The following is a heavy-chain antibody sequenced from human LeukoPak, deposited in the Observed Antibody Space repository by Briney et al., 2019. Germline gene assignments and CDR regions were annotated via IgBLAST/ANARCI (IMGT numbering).Heavy chain of an antibody. CDR1: GFPFRNYV. CDR3: ARDLSCSSTSCFGNGMDV. Sequence: PGGSLRLSCAASGFPFRNYVMSWVRQAPGKGLEWVSSISSSSSYIYYADSVKGRFTISRDNAKNSLYLQMNSLRAEDTAVYYCARDLSCSSTSCFGNGMDVWGQGTTVTVSS. V-gene: IGHV3-21*01. J-gene: IGHJ6*02. CDR2: ISSSSSYI. D-gene: IGHD2-2*01.